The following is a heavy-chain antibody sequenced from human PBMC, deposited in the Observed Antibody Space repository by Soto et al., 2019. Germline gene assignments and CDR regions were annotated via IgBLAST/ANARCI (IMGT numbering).Heavy chain of an antibody. CDR1: GGSISSSSYY. CDR2: IYYSGST. V-gene: IGHV4-39*01. D-gene: IGHD5-18*01. Sequence: SETLSLTCTVSGGSISSSSYYWCWLRQPPGKGLEWIGSIYYSGSTYYNPSLKSRVTISVDTSKNQFSLKLSSVTAADTAVYYCACIFSGGYGYGFYYYGMDVWGQGTTVT. J-gene: IGHJ6*02. CDR3: ACIFSGGYGYGFYYYGMDV.